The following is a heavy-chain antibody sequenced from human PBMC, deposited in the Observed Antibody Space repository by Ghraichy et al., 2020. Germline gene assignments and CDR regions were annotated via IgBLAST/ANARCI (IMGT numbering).Heavy chain of an antibody. CDR3: ARDPDSSGYYLDYGMDV. J-gene: IGHJ6*02. CDR1: GGSISSSNW. CDR2: IYHSGST. D-gene: IGHD3-22*01. V-gene: IGHV4-4*02. Sequence: SETLSLTCAVSGGSISSSNWWSWVRQPPGKGLEWIGEIYHSGSTNYNPSLKSRVTISVDKSKNQFSLKLSSVTAADTAVYYCARDPDSSGYYLDYGMDVWGQGTTVTVSS.